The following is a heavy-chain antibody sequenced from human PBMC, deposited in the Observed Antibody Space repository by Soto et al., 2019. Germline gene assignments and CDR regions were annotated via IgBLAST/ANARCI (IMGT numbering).Heavy chain of an antibody. D-gene: IGHD5-18*01. V-gene: IGHV3-73*01. CDR1: GFTFSGSA. J-gene: IGHJ4*02. Sequence: EVQLVESGGGLVQPGGSLKLSCAASGFTFSGSAMHWVRQASGKGLEWVGRIRSKANSYATAYAASVKGRFTISRDDSKNTAYLQMNSLKTEDTAVYYCTTRPRGYSYGTVEYWGQGTLFTVSS. CDR3: TTRPRGYSYGTVEY. CDR2: IRSKANSYAT.